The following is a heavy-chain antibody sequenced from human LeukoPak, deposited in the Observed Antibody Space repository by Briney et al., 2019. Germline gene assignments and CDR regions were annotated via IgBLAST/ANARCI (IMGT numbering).Heavy chain of an antibody. V-gene: IGHV4-34*01. CDR2: VNHSGST. J-gene: IGHJ4*02. Sequence: PSETLSLTCAVYGGSFNDYYWSWIRQPPGKGLEWLGEVNHSGSTHYNPSLKSRVTISVDTSKNQFSLKLNSVTAADTAVYFCARQGYTASYYFLDFWSQGTLVTVSP. CDR3: ARQGYTASYYFLDF. CDR1: GGSFNDYY. D-gene: IGHD1-26*01.